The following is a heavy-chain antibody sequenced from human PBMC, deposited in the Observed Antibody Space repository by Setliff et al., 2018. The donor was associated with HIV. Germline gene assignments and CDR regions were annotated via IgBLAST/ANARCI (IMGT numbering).Heavy chain of an antibody. Sequence: SETLSLTCGVSGYFISSGYYWAWIRQSPGKGLEWIGTIYHSGRTYYNPSLKSRVAMSIDTSKNQFSLKLSSVTAADTAVYYCARAVTMVRGVIVQFDPWGQGTLVTVSS. CDR3: ARAVTMVRGVIVQFDP. J-gene: IGHJ5*02. D-gene: IGHD3-10*01. V-gene: IGHV4-38-2*01. CDR1: GYFISSGYY. CDR2: IYHSGRT.